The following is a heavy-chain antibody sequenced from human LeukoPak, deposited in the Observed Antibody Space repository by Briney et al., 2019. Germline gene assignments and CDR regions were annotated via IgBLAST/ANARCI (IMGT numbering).Heavy chain of an antibody. Sequence: GGSLRLSCAASGFTFSGYVMNWVRQAPGKGLEWVSAISGSGGNTNYADSVKGRFTISRDNSKNTLYLQMNSLRAEDTAVYYCAKDPVGYYYDSSGYPTHFDYWGQGTLVTVSS. V-gene: IGHV3-23*01. CDR2: ISGSGGNT. J-gene: IGHJ4*02. D-gene: IGHD3-22*01. CDR3: AKDPVGYYYDSSGYPTHFDY. CDR1: GFTFSGYV.